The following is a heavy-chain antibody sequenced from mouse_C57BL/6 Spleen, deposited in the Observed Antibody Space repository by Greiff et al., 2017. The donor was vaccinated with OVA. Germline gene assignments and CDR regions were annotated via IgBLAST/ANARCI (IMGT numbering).Heavy chain of an antibody. CDR2: IRLKSDNYAT. CDR1: GFTFSNYW. D-gene: IGHD1-1*01. CDR3: TGHGTYFDY. J-gene: IGHJ2*01. V-gene: IGHV6-3*01. Sequence: EVQLLESGGGLVQPGGSMKLSCVASGFTFSNYWMNWVRQSPEKGLEWVAQIRLKSDNYATHYAESVKGRFTISRDDSKSSVYLQMNNLRAEDTGIYYCTGHGTYFDYWGQGTTLTVSS.